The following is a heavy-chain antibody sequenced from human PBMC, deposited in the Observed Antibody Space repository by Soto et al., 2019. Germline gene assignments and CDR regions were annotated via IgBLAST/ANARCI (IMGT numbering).Heavy chain of an antibody. D-gene: IGHD2-15*01. J-gene: IGHJ4*02. Sequence: EVQLLESGGGLVQPGGSLRLSCAASGFTFSSYAMSWVRQAPGKGLEWLSYISGSASTIYYADAVKGRFTISRDNVKNSLYLQMNSLRDEDTAVYYCATNRVVAAPFDYWGQGTLVTVSS. CDR3: ATNRVVAAPFDY. CDR2: ISGSASTI. CDR1: GFTFSSYA. V-gene: IGHV3-48*02.